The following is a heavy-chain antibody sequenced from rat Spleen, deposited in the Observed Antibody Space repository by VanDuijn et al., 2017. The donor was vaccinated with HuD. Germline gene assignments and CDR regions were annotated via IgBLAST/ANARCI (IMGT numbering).Heavy chain of an antibody. D-gene: IGHD1-1*01. CDR3: ARDLITTVGDY. Sequence: QVQLKESGPGLVQLSQTLSLTCTVSGFSLTSNSVSWVRQPPGKGLEWMGAIWSGGSTDYISALKSRLSISRDTSKSQVFLKMNSLQTEDTAMYFCARDLITTVGDYWGQGVMVTVSS. V-gene: IGHV2-15*01. CDR2: IWSGGST. J-gene: IGHJ2*01. CDR1: GFSLTSNS.